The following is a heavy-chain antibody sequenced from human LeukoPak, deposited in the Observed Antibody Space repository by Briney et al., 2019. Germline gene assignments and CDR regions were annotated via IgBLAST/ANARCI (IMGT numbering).Heavy chain of an antibody. D-gene: IGHD2-2*01. J-gene: IGHJ4*02. Sequence: PSETLSLTCTVSGVSISRYYWSWIRQPPGKGLEWIGYMYYSGSTSYNPSLKTRVPISIDTPKNQFSLKLSSVTPAHTAVFYCARGSNHCDFWGQGALVTVSS. CDR1: GVSISRYY. CDR2: MYYSGST. V-gene: IGHV4-59*01. CDR3: ARGSNHCDF.